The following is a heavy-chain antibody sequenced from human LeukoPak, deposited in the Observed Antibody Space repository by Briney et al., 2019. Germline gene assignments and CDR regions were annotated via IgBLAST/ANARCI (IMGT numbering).Heavy chain of an antibody. CDR2: INHSGST. J-gene: IGHJ1*01. D-gene: IGHD2-8*01. Sequence: KPSATLSLTCAVYGGSFSGYYWSWIRQPPGKGREWIGEINHSGSTNYNPSLRSRVTISVDTSKNQFSLKLSSVTAADTAVYYCASRMAPMVGFQHWGQGTLVTVSS. CDR3: ASRMAPMVGFQH. CDR1: GGSFSGYY. V-gene: IGHV4-34*01.